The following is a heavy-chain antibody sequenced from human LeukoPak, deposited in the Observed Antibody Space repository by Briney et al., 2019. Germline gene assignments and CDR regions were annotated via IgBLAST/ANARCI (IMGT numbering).Heavy chain of an antibody. D-gene: IGHD6-13*01. V-gene: IGHV4-4*07. Sequence: SETLSLTCTVSGGSISSYYWSWIRQPAGKGLEWIGRIYTSGSTNYNPSLQSRVTMSVDTSKNQFSLKLSSVTAADTAVYYCARDASSSPHAYYYYYMDVWGKGTTVTVSS. CDR3: ARDASSSPHAYYYYYMDV. CDR2: IYTSGST. J-gene: IGHJ6*03. CDR1: GGSISSYY.